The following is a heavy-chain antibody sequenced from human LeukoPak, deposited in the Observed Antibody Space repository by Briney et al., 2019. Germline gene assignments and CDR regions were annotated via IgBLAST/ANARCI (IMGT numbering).Heavy chain of an antibody. CDR1: GFTFSSYE. CDR3: AREGKRITLVRGVITPRGSYYLAV. CDR2: ISSSGSTI. J-gene: IGHJ6*03. D-gene: IGHD3-10*01. V-gene: IGHV3-48*03. Sequence: AGGSLRLSCAASGFTFSSYEMNWVRQAPGKGLEWVSYISSSGSTIYYADSVKGRFTFSRDNAKNSLYLQMNSLETEDTAVYYCAREGKRITLVRGVITPRGSYYLAVWGKGTTVTVSS.